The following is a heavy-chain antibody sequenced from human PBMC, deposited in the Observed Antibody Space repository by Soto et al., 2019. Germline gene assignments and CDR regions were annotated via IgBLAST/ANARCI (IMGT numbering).Heavy chain of an antibody. J-gene: IGHJ6*02. CDR1: GFTFSSYG. D-gene: IGHD6-19*01. V-gene: IGHV3-33*01. CDR2: IWYDGSNK. CDR3: ARGPLIAVAGYYYGMDV. Sequence: GSLRLSCAASGFTFSSYGMHWVRQAPGKGLEWVAVIWYDGSNKYYADSVKGRFTISRDNSKNTLYLQMNSLRAEDTAVYYCARGPLIAVAGYYYGMDVWGQGTTVTVSS.